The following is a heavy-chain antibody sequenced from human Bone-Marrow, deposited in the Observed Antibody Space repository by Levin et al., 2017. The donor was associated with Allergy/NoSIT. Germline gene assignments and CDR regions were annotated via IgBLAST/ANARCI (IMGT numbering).Heavy chain of an antibody. CDR3: ARDEESYGDAFDI. D-gene: IGHD2-8*01. CDR2: ISARRTTM. Sequence: PGGSLRLSCAASGFSFSTYGMIWVRQAPGKGLEWISYISARRTTMYYADSVKGRFTISSDDAKNTMYLQMSSLRAEDTAVYYCARDEESYGDAFDIWGQGTMVTVSS. V-gene: IGHV3-48*01. CDR1: GFSFSTYG. J-gene: IGHJ3*02.